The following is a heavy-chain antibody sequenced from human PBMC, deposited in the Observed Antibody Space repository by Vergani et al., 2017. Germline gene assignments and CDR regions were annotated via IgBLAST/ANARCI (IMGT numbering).Heavy chain of an antibody. J-gene: IGHJ4*02. CDR3: ARGDYGILTGYRY. Sequence: QVQVVQSGAEVKKSGDSVKVSCKTSGYTFSNYYMHWVRQAPGQGLEWKGIIKPSGGHTNYAQKFQGRVTMSRDTSTSTVYMELITLRSEDTALYYCARGDYGILTGYRYWGQGTLVTVSA. CDR1: GYTFSNYY. CDR2: IKPSGGHT. V-gene: IGHV1-46*03. D-gene: IGHD3-9*01.